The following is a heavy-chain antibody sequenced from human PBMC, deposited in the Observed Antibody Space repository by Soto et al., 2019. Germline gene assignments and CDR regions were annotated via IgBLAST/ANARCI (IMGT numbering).Heavy chain of an antibody. CDR2: SEPSASRT. CDR3: ARQIYDSDTGPNFQYYFDS. CDR1: GYGSAGYW. V-gene: IGHV5-10-1*01. J-gene: IGHJ4*02. D-gene: IGHD3-22*01. Sequence: PGESLKISSKGSGYGSAGYWLNWVRQKPAKGLAWMGRSEPSASRTHYCPSFRGHVTFSVTKSITTVFLQWSSLRASDTAMYYCARQIYDSDTGPNFQYYFDSWGQGTQVTVSS.